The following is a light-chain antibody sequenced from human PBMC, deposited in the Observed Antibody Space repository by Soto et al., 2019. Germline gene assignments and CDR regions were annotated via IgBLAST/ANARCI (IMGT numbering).Light chain of an antibody. CDR2: DVS. Sequence: QSVLTQPASVSGSPGQAITISCSGTSSDVGAFNYVSWYQQHPGKAPTLMIYDVSNRPSGVSNRFSGSTSGNTASLTISGLRAEDEADYYCNSYTSNNTYVFGTGTKLTVL. CDR3: NSYTSNNTYV. V-gene: IGLV2-14*03. J-gene: IGLJ1*01. CDR1: SSDVGAFNY.